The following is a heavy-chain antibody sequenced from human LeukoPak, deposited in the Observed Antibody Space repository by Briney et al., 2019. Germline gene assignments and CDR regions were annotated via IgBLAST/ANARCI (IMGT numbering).Heavy chain of an antibody. V-gene: IGHV3-7*01. J-gene: IGHJ4*02. Sequence: GGSLRLSCAASGFTFSTYWMSWVRQAPGKGLEWVANIKQDGSEKYYVDSVKGRFTISRDNAKNSLYLQMNSLRAEDTAVYYCARDDIWFGELAQYFDYWGQGTLVTVSS. CDR3: ARDDIWFGELAQYFDY. CDR1: GFTFSTYW. D-gene: IGHD3-10*01. CDR2: IKQDGSEK.